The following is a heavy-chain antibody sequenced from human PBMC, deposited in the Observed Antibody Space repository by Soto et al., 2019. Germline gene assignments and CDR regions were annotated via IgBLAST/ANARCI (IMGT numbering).Heavy chain of an antibody. J-gene: IGHJ4*02. V-gene: IGHV4-39*01. CDR2: IYYSGST. Sequence: PSETLSLTCTVSGGSISSSSYYWGWIRQPPGKGLEWIGSIYYSGSTYYNPSLKSRVTISVDTSKNQFSLKRSSVTAADTAVYYCARLNWGPYYFDYWGQGTLVTVSS. CDR3: ARLNWGPYYFDY. CDR1: GGSISSSSYY. D-gene: IGHD7-27*01.